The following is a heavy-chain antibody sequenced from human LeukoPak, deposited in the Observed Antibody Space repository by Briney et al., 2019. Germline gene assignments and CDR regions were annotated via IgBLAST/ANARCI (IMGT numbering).Heavy chain of an antibody. CDR2: ISSSSTYI. D-gene: IGHD5-24*01. CDR3: ARERPRDGYNRNALDI. V-gene: IGHV3-21*01. J-gene: IGHJ3*02. CDR1: GFTFSNYS. Sequence: PGGSLRLSCAASGFTFSNYSMNWVRQAPGKGLEWVSSISSSSTYIYYADSAKGRFTISRDNAKNSLFLQMNSLRAEDTAVYYCARERPRDGYNRNALDIWGQGTMVTVSS.